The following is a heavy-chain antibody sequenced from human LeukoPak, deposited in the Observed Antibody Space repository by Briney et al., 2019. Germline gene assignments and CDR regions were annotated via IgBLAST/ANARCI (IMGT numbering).Heavy chain of an antibody. CDR2: IYYSGST. Sequence: SETLSLTCTVSGGSISRYYWSWIRQPPGKGLEWIGYIYYSGSTNYNPSLKSRVTISVDTSKNQFSLKLSSVTAEATAVYYYARHLYSSGHDYWGQGTLVTVSS. D-gene: IGHD6-19*01. CDR1: GGSISRYY. V-gene: IGHV4-59*08. J-gene: IGHJ4*02. CDR3: ARHLYSSGHDY.